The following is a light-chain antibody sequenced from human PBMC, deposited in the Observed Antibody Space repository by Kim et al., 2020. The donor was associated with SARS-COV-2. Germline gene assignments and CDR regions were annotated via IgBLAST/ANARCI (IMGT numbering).Light chain of an antibody. CDR3: QAWDSSTAWV. CDR1: KLGDKY. J-gene: IGLJ3*02. V-gene: IGLV3-1*01. Sequence: SYELTQPPSVSVSPGQTASITCSGYKLGDKYACWYQQKPGQSPVLVIYQHSNRPSGIPDRFSGSNSGNTATLTISGTQAMDEADYYCQAWDSSTAWVFGG. CDR2: QHS.